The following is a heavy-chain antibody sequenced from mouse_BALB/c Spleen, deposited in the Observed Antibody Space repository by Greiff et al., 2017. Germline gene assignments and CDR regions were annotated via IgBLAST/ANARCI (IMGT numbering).Heavy chain of an antibody. CDR2: ISYDGSN. Sequence: EVQRVESGPGLVKPSQSLSLTCSVTGYSITSGYYWNWIRQFPGNKLEWMGYISYDGSNNYNPSLKNRISITRDTSKNQFFLKLNSVTTEDTATYYCARDANYDGYYRAMDYWGQGTSVTVSS. J-gene: IGHJ4*01. CDR1: GYSITSGYY. D-gene: IGHD2-3*01. CDR3: ARDANYDGYYRAMDY. V-gene: IGHV3-6*02.